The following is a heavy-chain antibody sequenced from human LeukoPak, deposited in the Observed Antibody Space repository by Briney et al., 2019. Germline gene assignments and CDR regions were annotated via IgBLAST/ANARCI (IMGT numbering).Heavy chain of an antibody. CDR2: IYYSGST. D-gene: IGHD3-3*01. CDR3: ARGPYDFWSGYPRWFDP. V-gene: IGHV4-59*01. Sequence: KTSETLSLTCTVSGGSISSYYWSWIRQPPGKGLEWIGYIYYSGSTNYNPSLKSRVTISVDTSKNQFSLKLSSVTAADTAVYYCARGPYDFWSGYPRWFDPWGQGTLVTVSS. J-gene: IGHJ5*02. CDR1: GGSISSYY.